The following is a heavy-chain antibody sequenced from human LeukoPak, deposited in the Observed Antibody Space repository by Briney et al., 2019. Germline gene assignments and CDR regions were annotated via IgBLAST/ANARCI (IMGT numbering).Heavy chain of an antibody. J-gene: IGHJ5*02. CDR1: GFTFSSYW. Sequence: GGSLRLSCAASGFTFSSYWMSWVRQAPGKGLEWVAKIKQDGSEKYYVDSVKGRFTISRDNAKNSLYLQMNSLRAEDTAVYYCARHVVVVVAATGWFDPWGQGTLVTVSS. CDR3: ARHVVVVVAATGWFDP. D-gene: IGHD2-15*01. CDR2: IKQDGSEK. V-gene: IGHV3-7*01.